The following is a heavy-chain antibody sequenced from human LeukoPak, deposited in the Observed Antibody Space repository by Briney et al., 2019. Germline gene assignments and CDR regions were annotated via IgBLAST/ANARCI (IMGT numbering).Heavy chain of an antibody. CDR1: GYTFTGYY. CDR2: INPNSGAT. CDR3: ASCITMVRGAVPTYYYYYGMDV. D-gene: IGHD3-10*01. Sequence: ASVKVSCKASGYTFTGYYMHWVRQAPGQWLQWMGWINPNSGATNYAQKSHGRVTMTRDTSISTAYMELSRLRSDNTAVYYCASCITMVRGAVPTYYYYYGMDVWGQGTTVTVSS. V-gene: IGHV1-2*02. J-gene: IGHJ6*02.